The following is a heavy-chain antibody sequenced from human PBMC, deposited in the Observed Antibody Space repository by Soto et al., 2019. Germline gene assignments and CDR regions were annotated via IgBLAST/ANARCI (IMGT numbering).Heavy chain of an antibody. CDR3: ARGTYGGTDEAFAY. J-gene: IGHJ4*02. Sequence: ASVKVSCKASGYTFTSYAMHWVRQAPGQRLEWMGWINAGNGNTKYSQKFQGRVTITRDTSASTAYMELSSLRSEDTAVFYCARGTYGGTDEAFAYWGQGTLVPVSS. CDR1: GYTFTSYA. D-gene: IGHD2-15*01. V-gene: IGHV1-3*01. CDR2: INAGNGNT.